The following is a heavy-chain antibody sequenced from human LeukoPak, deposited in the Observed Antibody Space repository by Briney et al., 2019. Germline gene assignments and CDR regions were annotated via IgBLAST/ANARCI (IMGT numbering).Heavy chain of an antibody. D-gene: IGHD1-14*01. V-gene: IGHV3-7*01. J-gene: IGHJ4*02. Sequence: GGSLRLSCAASGFTFSNYSMSWVRQAPGKGLEWVANIKQDGSEKYYVDSVKGRFTISRDNAKNSLYLQMNSLRAEDTAVYYCARRYFDYWGQGTLVTVSS. CDR2: IKQDGSEK. CDR3: ARRYFDY. CDR1: GFTFSNYS.